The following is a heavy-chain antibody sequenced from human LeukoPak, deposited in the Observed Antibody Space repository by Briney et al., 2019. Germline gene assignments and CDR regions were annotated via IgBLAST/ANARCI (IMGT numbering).Heavy chain of an antibody. CDR2: ISSSSSTI. CDR3: ARFRSYVEQQLTQLCDI. J-gene: IGHJ4*02. D-gene: IGHD6-13*01. CDR1: GFTFSSYS. Sequence: GGSLRLSCAASGFTFSSYSMNWVRQAPGKGLEWVSYISSSSSTIYYADSVKGRFTISRDNAKNSLYLQMNSLRAEDTAVYYCARFRSYVEQQLTQLCDIWGQGTLVTVSS. V-gene: IGHV3-48*04.